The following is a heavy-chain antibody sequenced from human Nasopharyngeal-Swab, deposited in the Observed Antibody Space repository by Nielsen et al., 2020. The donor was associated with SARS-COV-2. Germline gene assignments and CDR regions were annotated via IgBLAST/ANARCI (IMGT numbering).Heavy chain of an antibody. D-gene: IGHD2/OR15-2a*01. V-gene: IGHV4-34*01. Sequence: SETLSVTCAVYGGSFRVYYWSWIRQPPGKGLEWIGEINHNGSTNYNPSLKSRVTISVDTSKNQFSLKLSSVTAADTAVYYCARGALSRGFDYWGQGTLVTVSS. CDR3: ARGALSRGFDY. CDR1: GGSFRVYY. J-gene: IGHJ4*02. CDR2: INHNGST.